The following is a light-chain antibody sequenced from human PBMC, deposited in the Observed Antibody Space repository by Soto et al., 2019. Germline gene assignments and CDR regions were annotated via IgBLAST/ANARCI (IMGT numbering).Light chain of an antibody. Sequence: QSVLTQPPSVSGAPGQRVTISCTGSSSNIGAGYDVHWYQQLPGTAPKLLIYVNSNRPSGVPDRFSGSKSGTSASLAITGLEAEHEADYYCQSYDSRLSGSVFGGGTKLTVL. V-gene: IGLV1-40*01. CDR2: VNS. J-gene: IGLJ2*01. CDR1: SSNIGAGYD. CDR3: QSYDSRLSGSV.